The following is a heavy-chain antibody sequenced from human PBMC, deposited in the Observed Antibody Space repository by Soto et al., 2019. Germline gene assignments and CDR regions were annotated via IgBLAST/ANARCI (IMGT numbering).Heavy chain of an antibody. CDR3: AKGHDYIWGSYRTDSFDI. CDR2: ISWNSGSI. J-gene: IGHJ3*02. CDR1: GFTFDDYA. V-gene: IGHV3-9*01. D-gene: IGHD3-16*02. Sequence: EVQLVDSGGGLVQPGRSLRLSCAASGFTFDDYAMHWVRQAPGKGLEWVSGISWNSGSIGYADSVKGRFTISRDNAKNSLYLQMNSLRAEDTALYYCAKGHDYIWGSYRTDSFDIWGQGTMVTVSS.